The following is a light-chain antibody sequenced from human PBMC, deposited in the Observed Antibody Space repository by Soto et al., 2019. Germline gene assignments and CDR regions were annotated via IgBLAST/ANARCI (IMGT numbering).Light chain of an antibody. J-gene: IGLJ2*01. CDR3: SSYTGSNDVV. CDR2: EVN. CDR1: SSAVAGYNY. V-gene: IGLV2-8*01. Sequence: QSALTQPPSASGSPGQSVTISWTGTSSAVAGYNYVSWYQQHPGKAPKLMIYEVNKRPSGVPDRFSGSKSGTTASLTVSGLQAEDEADYYCSSYTGSNDVVFGGGTKLTVL.